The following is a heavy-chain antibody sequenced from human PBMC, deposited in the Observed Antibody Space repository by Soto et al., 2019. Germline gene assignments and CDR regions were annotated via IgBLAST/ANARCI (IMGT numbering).Heavy chain of an antibody. D-gene: IGHD1-7*01. CDR1: GFTFSSYG. V-gene: IGHV3-33*01. CDR2: IWYDGSNK. Sequence: QVQLVESGGGVVQPGRSLRLSCAASGFTFSSYGMHWVRQAPGKGLEWVAVIWYDGSNKYYADSVKGRFTISRDNSKNTLYLQMNRLRAEDTDVYYCARVGGYNWNYGHLYYFDYWGQGTLVTVS. CDR3: ARVGGYNWNYGHLYYFDY. J-gene: IGHJ4*02.